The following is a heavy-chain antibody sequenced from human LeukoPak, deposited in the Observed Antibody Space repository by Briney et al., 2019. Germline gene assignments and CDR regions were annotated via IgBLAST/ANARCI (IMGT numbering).Heavy chain of an antibody. CDR3: ARHSRLDKSSLSWADY. CDR2: IYYSGST. J-gene: IGHJ4*02. V-gene: IGHV4-59*08. CDR1: GGSISSYY. Sequence: SETLSLTCTVSGGSISSYYWSWIRQPPGKGLEWIGYIYYSGSTNYNPSLKSRVTISVATSKTQFSLKLSSGTAADTAVYYCARHSRLDKSSLSWADYWGQGTLVTVSS. D-gene: IGHD2-2*03.